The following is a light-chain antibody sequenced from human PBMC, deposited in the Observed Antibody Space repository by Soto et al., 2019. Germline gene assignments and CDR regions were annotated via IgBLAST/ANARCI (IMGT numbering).Light chain of an antibody. CDR3: QQYRDSYT. CDR2: GAS. V-gene: IGKV3-20*01. Sequence: IVLTQSPGTLSLSPGERATLTCRASQSISSTHLAWYQQKLDQAPRLLIYGASNRATGIPDRFSGSGSGTDFTLTISRLELEDSAVYYCQQYRDSYTFGQGTKLEIK. CDR1: QSISSTH. J-gene: IGKJ2*01.